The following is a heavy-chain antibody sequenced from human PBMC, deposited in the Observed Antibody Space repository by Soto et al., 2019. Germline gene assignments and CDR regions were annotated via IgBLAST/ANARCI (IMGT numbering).Heavy chain of an antibody. V-gene: IGHV4-39*01. Sequence: QLQLQESGPGLVKPSETLSLTCSVSGVSISNTSYYWGWIRQPPGKGLEWVGTIYFSGSTFYNPSLKSRVTISIDTSKSQFSLWLSSVTAADTAVYYCARHGSYWGQGTLVTDSS. CDR3: ARHGSY. J-gene: IGHJ4*02. CDR2: IYFSGST. CDR1: GVSISNTSYY.